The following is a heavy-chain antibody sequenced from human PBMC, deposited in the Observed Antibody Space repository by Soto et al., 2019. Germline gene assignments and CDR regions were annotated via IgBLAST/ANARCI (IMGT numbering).Heavy chain of an antibody. CDR2: ISGSGSST. J-gene: IGHJ4*02. CDR3: AKATRGGAATLIRDY. CDR1: GFTFSMYA. D-gene: IGHD6-13*01. Sequence: EVQLLESGEGLVQPGGSLRLSCAAAGFTFSMYAMSWVRQAPGKGLEWVSAISGSGSSTYYADSVKGRFTISRDNSKNTLYLQMNSLRADDTAVYYCAKATRGGAATLIRDYWGQGTLVTVSS. V-gene: IGHV3-23*01.